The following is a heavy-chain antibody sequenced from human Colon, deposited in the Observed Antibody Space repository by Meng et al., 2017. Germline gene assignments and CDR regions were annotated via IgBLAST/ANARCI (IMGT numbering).Heavy chain of an antibody. J-gene: IGHJ5*02. V-gene: IGHV4-4*02. CDR2: IDHTGNT. D-gene: IGHD1-7*01. Sequence: QVQLQEAGPGVVKPSGTLSLTCAVSGCSISSGDWWSWVRQPPGKGLEWIAEIDHTGNTNYNPSLKSRVTISVDKSKNQFSLKLSFMTAADTAVYYCARVGPGELPNFFDPWGQGTLVTVSS. CDR1: GCSISSGDW. CDR3: ARVGPGELPNFFDP.